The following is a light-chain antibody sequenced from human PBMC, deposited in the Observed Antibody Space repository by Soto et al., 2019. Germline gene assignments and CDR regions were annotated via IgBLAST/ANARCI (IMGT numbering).Light chain of an antibody. CDR3: APWDSSLSAGL. CDR1: SSNTGNNY. J-gene: IGLJ1*01. Sequence: QSALTQPPSVSAAPGQKVTISCSGSSSNTGNNYVSWYQQLPGTAPKLLIYENDKRPSGIPDRFSGSKSGTSATLGITGLQTGDEADYYCAPWDSSLSAGLFGTGTKVTVL. CDR2: END. V-gene: IGLV1-51*02.